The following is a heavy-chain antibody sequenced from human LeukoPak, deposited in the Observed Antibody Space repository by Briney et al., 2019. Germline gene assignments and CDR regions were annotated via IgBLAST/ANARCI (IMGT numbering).Heavy chain of an antibody. CDR2: INTNTGNP. Sequence: AASVKVSCKASGYTFTGYYMHWVRQAPGQGLEWMGWINTNTGNPTYAQGFAGRFVFSLDTSVSTAYLQISSLKAEDTAVYYCARLYYFDYWGQGTLVTVSS. CDR1: GYTFTGYY. J-gene: IGHJ4*02. CDR3: ARLYYFDY. V-gene: IGHV7-4-1*02.